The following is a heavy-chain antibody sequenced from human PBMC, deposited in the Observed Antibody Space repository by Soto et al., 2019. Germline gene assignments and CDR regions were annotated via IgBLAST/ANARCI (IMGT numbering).Heavy chain of an antibody. CDR2: IYPGDSDT. V-gene: IGHV5-51*01. CDR1: GCSCTSYW. Sequence: VESLKISCKGSGCSCTSYWIVLVRQMTGKGLEWMGIIYPGDSDTRYSPSFQGQVTISADKSISTAYLQWSSLKASDTAMYYCARVQDGQQWLVPAPTLRYWGQGTLVTVSS. D-gene: IGHD6-19*01. J-gene: IGHJ4*02. CDR3: ARVQDGQQWLVPAPTLRY.